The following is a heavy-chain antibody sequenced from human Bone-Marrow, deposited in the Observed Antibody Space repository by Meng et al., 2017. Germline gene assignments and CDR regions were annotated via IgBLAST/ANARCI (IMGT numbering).Heavy chain of an antibody. CDR1: GGTFSSYA. CDR2: IIPIFGIA. Sequence: QVRRVRSGAEVKKPGSSVKVSCKASGGTFSSYAISWVRQAPGQGLEWMGGIIPIFGIANYAQKFQGRVTITADKSTSTAYMELSSLRSEDTAVYYCARDRYTWRYYDSSGYPSASFDYWGQGTLVTVSS. V-gene: IGHV1-69*17. CDR3: ARDRYTWRYYDSSGYPSASFDY. D-gene: IGHD3-22*01. J-gene: IGHJ4*02.